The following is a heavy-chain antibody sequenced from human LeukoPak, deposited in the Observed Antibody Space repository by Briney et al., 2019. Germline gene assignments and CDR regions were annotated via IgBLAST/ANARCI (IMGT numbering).Heavy chain of an antibody. CDR1: GSTFSNYA. D-gene: IGHD4-11*01. V-gene: IGHV3-23*01. CDR3: AKGISNPDY. J-gene: IGHJ4*02. CDR2: VNSDGGST. Sequence: PGGSLRLSCAASGSTFSNYAMTWVRQAPGKGLEWVSGVNSDGGSTYYADSVRGRFTISRNNSKNTLYLQMNSLRAEDTAVYYCAKGISNPDYWGQGTLVTVSS.